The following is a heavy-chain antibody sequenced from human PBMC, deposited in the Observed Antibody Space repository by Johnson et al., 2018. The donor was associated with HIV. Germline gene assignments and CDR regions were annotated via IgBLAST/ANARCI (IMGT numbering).Heavy chain of an antibody. V-gene: IGHV3-9*01. D-gene: IGHD2/OR15-2a*01. Sequence: VQLVESGGGLVQPGRSRRLSCAASGFTFDDYAMHWVRQAPGKGLEWVSGISWNSGSIGYADSVKGRFTISRDNAKNSLYLQMNSLRAEDTALYYCAKVLLPQDAFDIWGQGTMVTVSS. CDR3: AKVLLPQDAFDI. CDR1: GFTFDDYA. CDR2: ISWNSGSI. J-gene: IGHJ3*02.